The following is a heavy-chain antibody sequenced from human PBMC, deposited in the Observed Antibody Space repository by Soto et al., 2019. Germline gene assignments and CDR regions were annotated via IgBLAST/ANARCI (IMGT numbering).Heavy chain of an antibody. D-gene: IGHD2-2*01. J-gene: IGHJ5*02. CDR1: EFTFSSSS. Sequence: GGSLRLSCAASEFTFSSSSMSWVRQAPGRGLEWVSSISGGGSDTFYADSVRGRFTISRDNSKNTLYLQMNNLRGEDTAVYYCARGGRSYAWVDPWGQGTLVTVSS. V-gene: IGHV3-23*01. CDR2: ISGGGSDT. CDR3: ARGGRSYAWVDP.